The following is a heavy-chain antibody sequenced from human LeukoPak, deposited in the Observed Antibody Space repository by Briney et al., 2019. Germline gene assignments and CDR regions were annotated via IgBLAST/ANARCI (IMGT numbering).Heavy chain of an antibody. J-gene: IGHJ4*02. Sequence: ASVKVSCKASGYTFTGYYMHWVRQAPGQGLEWMGWINPNSGGTNYAQKFQGRVTMTRDTSISTAYMELSRLRFDDTAVYYCARAGRRVLGGTLYYFDYWGQGTLVTVSS. CDR1: GYTFTGYY. CDR2: INPNSGGT. D-gene: IGHD3-3*02. V-gene: IGHV1-2*02. CDR3: ARAGRRVLGGTLYYFDY.